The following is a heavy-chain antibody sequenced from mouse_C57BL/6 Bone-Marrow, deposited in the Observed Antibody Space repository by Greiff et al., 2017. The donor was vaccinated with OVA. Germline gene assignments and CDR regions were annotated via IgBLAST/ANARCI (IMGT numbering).Heavy chain of an antibody. J-gene: IGHJ3*01. CDR3: ARETAQAGFAY. V-gene: IGHV3-6*01. CDR1: GYSITSGYY. Sequence: DVHLVESGPGLVKPSQSLSLTCSVTGYSITSGYYWNWIRQFPGNKLEWRGYISYDGSNNYNPSLKNQISITRDTSKNQLFLKLNSVTTEDTATYYCARETAQAGFAYWGQGTLVTVSA. CDR2: ISYDGSN. D-gene: IGHD3-2*02.